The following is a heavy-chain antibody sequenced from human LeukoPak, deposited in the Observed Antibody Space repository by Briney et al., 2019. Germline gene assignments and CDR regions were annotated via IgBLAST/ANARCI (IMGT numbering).Heavy chain of an antibody. D-gene: IGHD3-22*01. Sequence: RPGGSLILSCAASGFMFDDFGMSWVRQAPGKGLEWVSGINWNGGSTGSADSVKGRFTISRDNAKNSLYLQMNSLRAEDTALYYCARFYYYDSTGYWDYWGQGTLVTVSS. J-gene: IGHJ4*02. CDR1: GFMFDDFG. CDR3: ARFYYYDSTGYWDY. V-gene: IGHV3-20*04. CDR2: INWNGGST.